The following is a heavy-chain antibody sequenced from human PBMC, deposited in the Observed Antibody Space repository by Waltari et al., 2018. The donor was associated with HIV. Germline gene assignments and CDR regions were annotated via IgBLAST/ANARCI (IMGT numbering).Heavy chain of an antibody. D-gene: IGHD2-2*01. CDR2: IYYSGNT. V-gene: IGHV4-39*01. CDR1: GGSISSTSYY. J-gene: IGHJ3*02. Sequence: QLQLQESGPGLVKPSETLSLTCTVSGGSISSTSYYWGWIRQPPGKGLQWIGSIYYSGNTYYNPSLKSRVTISVDTSKNQFSLKLGSVTAADTAVYYCARSYCSSTSCYVVGALDIWGQGTMVTVSA. CDR3: ARSYCSSTSCYVVGALDI.